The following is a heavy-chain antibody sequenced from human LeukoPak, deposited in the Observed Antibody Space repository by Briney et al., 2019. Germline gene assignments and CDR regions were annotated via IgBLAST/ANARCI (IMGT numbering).Heavy chain of an antibody. V-gene: IGHV4-59*01. CDR2: AYYSGST. J-gene: IGHJ3*02. CDR1: GGSISSYY. D-gene: IGHD2-2*01. Sequence: RASETLSLTCTVSGGSISSYYWSWIRQPPGKGLEWIGYAYYSGSTTYNPSLKSRVTISVDTSKNQFSLKLTSVTAADTAVYFCARGLYCSRSTCHPDAFNIWGQGTMVTVSS. CDR3: ARGLYCSRSTCHPDAFNI.